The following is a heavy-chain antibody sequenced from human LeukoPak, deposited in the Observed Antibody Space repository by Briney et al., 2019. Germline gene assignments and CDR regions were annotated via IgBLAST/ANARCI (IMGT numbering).Heavy chain of an antibody. V-gene: IGHV4-61*02. CDR1: GGSISSGSYY. Sequence: SETLSLTCTVSGGSISSGSYYWSWIRQPAGKGLEWIGRIYTSGSTKYNASLKSRVTISVDTSKNQFSLKLSSVTAADTAVYYCARLSEETDPWGLYSRGLLFDYWGQGTLVTVSS. CDR2: IYTSGST. D-gene: IGHD6-13*01. J-gene: IGHJ4*02. CDR3: ARLSEETDPWGLYSRGLLFDY.